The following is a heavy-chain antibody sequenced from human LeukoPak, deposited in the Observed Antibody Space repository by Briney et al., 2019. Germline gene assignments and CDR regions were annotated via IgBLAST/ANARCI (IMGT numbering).Heavy chain of an antibody. Sequence: ASVKVSCKASGYIFTRTGINWVRQAPGQGLEWMGWISPYNGNTKYAQKFQGRVTVTTDTSTTTAYMDLRSLRSDDTAVYYCTRDHLAADGSDAFVIWGQGTMVTVSS. D-gene: IGHD6-13*01. J-gene: IGHJ3*02. V-gene: IGHV1-18*04. CDR1: GYIFTRTG. CDR2: ISPYNGNT. CDR3: TRDHLAADGSDAFVI.